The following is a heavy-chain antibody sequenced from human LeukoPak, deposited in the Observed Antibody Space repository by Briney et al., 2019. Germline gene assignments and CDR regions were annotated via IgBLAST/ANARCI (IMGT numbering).Heavy chain of an antibody. CDR1: GYTFTGYY. V-gene: IGHV1-2*02. Sequence: ASVKVSCKASGYTFTGYYMHWVRQAPGQGLEWIGWINPNSGGTNYAQKFQGRVTMTRDTSISTAYMELSRLRSDDTAVYYCASNGGYCSSTSCALDYWGQGTLVTVSS. CDR3: ASNGGYCSSTSCALDY. J-gene: IGHJ4*02. CDR2: INPNSGGT. D-gene: IGHD2-2*01.